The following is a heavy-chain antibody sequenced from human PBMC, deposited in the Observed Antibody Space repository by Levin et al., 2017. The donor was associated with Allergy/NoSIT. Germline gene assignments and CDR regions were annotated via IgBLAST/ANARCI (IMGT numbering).Heavy chain of an antibody. D-gene: IGHD1-14*01. CDR2: FNAKNGVT. Sequence: GGSLRLSCAASGFTFSSYAMSWVRQAPGKGLEWVSTFNAKNGVTYYADSVKGRFTISRDTSKSTLYLQMNSLRPEDTALYYCAKGFESHNVGVDVWGQGTTVTVSS. V-gene: IGHV3-23*01. CDR3: AKGFESHNVGVDV. CDR1: GFTFSSYA. J-gene: IGHJ6*02.